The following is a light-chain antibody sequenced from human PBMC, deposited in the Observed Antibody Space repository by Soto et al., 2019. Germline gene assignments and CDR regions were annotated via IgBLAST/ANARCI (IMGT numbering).Light chain of an antibody. Sequence: DIPMTQSPSSLSTSVGDRVTITCRASQGISNYLAWYQQKPGKVPKLLIYAASTLQSGFPSRVSGSRSGTEFTLTISSLQPEDVATYYCQKYISAPWTFRQGTKVEIK. CDR2: AAS. J-gene: IGKJ1*01. CDR1: QGISNY. V-gene: IGKV1-27*01. CDR3: QKYISAPWT.